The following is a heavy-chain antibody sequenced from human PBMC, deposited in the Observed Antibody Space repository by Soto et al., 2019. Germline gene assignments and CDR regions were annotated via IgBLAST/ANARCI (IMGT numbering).Heavy chain of an antibody. Sequence: QVQLVQSGADVKKPGSSVKVSCKTSGGPFGSSAISWVRQAPAQGLEWMGEIIPVFAKANYAQNFQGRLTITADEPPGTGFMQRSSLRSEDTAVYFCARLRRDWGDAFDLWCLGTVVTVSS. J-gene: IGHJ3*01. CDR1: GGPFGSSA. CDR3: ARLRRDWGDAFDL. CDR2: IIPVFAKA. D-gene: IGHD3-16*01. V-gene: IGHV1-69*01.